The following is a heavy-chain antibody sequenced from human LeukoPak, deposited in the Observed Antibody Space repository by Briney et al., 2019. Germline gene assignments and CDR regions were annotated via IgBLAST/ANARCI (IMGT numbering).Heavy chain of an antibody. J-gene: IGHJ4*02. Sequence: PGGSLRLSCAASGFTFSSYSMNWVRQAPGKGLEWVSPISSSSSYIYYADSVKGRFTISRDNAKNSLYLQMNSLRAEDTAVYYCARAHYYDSSGYPLFDYWGQGTLVTVSS. CDR1: GFTFSSYS. CDR3: ARAHYYDSSGYPLFDY. V-gene: IGHV3-21*01. D-gene: IGHD3-22*01. CDR2: ISSSSSYI.